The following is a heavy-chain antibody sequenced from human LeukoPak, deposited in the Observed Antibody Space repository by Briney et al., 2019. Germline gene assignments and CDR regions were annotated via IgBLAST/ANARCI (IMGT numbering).Heavy chain of an antibody. CDR3: AKDPHYDFWSGNYFDY. D-gene: IGHD3-3*01. CDR1: GFTFSSYA. V-gene: IGHV3-23*01. J-gene: IGHJ4*02. Sequence: GGSLRLSCAASGFTFSSYAMSWVRQAPGKGLEWVSATSGSGISTYYADSVRGRSTISRDNSKNTLYLQMNSLRAEDTAVYYCAKDPHYDFWSGNYFDYWGQGTLVTVSS. CDR2: TSGSGIST.